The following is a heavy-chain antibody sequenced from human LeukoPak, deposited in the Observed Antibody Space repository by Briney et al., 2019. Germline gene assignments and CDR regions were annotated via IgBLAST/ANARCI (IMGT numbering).Heavy chain of an antibody. D-gene: IGHD6-13*01. CDR2: ISYDGSNK. CDR1: GFTFSSYG. V-gene: IGHV3-30*18. CDR3: AKSGGSSSWYQADY. Sequence: PGGSLRLSCAASGFTFSSYGMHWVRQAPGKGLEWVAVISYDGSNKYYADSVKGRFTISRDNSKNTLYLQMNGLRAEDTAVFYCAKSGGSSSWYQADYWGQGTLVTVSS. J-gene: IGHJ4*02.